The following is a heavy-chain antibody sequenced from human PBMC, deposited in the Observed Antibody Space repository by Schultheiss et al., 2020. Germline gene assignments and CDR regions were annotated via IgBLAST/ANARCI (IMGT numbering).Heavy chain of an antibody. Sequence: ASVKVSCKTSAYTFTAYYMHWVRQATGQGLEWMGWINPNNGGTTYAQNFQGRVTMTRDTSITTGYMELSSLRSDDTAVYYCARGSPTQQLVVDYWGQGTLVTVSS. J-gene: IGHJ4*02. CDR2: INPNNGGT. D-gene: IGHD6-13*01. CDR1: AYTFTAYY. V-gene: IGHV1-2*02. CDR3: ARGSPTQQLVVDY.